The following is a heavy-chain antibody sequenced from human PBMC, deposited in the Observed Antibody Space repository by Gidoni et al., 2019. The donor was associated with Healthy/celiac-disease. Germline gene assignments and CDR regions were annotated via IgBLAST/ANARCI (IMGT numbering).Heavy chain of an antibody. CDR2: ISSSSSYI. D-gene: IGHD1-1*01. CDR1: GFTFSSYS. J-gene: IGHJ6*03. Sequence: EVQLVESGGGLVKPGGSLRLSCAASGFTFSSYSMNWVRQAPGKGLEWVSSISSSSSYIYYADSVKGRFTISRDNAKNSLYLQMNSLRAEDTAVYYCAREDGYNYYYYYYYMDVWGKGTTVTVSS. CDR3: AREDGYNYYYYYYYMDV. V-gene: IGHV3-21*01.